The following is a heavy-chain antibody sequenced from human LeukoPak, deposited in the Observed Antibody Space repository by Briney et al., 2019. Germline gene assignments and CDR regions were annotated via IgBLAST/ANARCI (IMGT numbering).Heavy chain of an antibody. D-gene: IGHD5-24*01. V-gene: IGHV3-11*01. J-gene: IGHJ3*02. CDR3: ARDFPQRWLQLRGAFDI. CDR2: ISSSGSTI. Sequence: GGSLRLSFAASGFTFSDYYMSWIRQAPGKGLEWVSYISSSGSTIYYADSVKGRFTISRDNAKNSLYLQMNSLRAEDTAVYYCARDFPQRWLQLRGAFDIWGQGTMVTVSS. CDR1: GFTFSDYY.